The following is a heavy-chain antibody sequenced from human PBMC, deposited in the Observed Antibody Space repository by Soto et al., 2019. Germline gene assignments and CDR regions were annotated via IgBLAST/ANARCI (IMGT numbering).Heavy chain of an antibody. Sequence: PGGSLRLSCAASGFTVSSNYMSWVRQAPGKGLEWVSVIYSGGSTYYADSVKGRFTISRDNSKNTLYRQMNSRRAEDTAVYYCARDQANCSSTSCYCYAAFAIWAQGTRGTVS. V-gene: IGHV3-53*01. D-gene: IGHD2-2*01. J-gene: IGHJ3*02. CDR3: ARDQANCSSTSCYCYAAFAI. CDR1: GFTVSSNY. CDR2: IYSGGST.